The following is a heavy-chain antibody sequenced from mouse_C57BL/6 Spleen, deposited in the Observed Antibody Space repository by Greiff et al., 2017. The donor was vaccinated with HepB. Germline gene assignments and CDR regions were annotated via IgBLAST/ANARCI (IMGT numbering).Heavy chain of an antibody. CDR1: GFSLTSYA. CDR3: ASLITTVVATGAMDY. D-gene: IGHD1-1*01. J-gene: IGHJ4*01. CDR2: IWTGGGT. Sequence: QVQLKESGPGLVAPSQSLSITCTVSGFSLTSYAISWVRQPPGKGLEWLGVIWTGGGTNYNSALKSRLSISKDNSKSQVFLKMNSLQTDDTARYYCASLITTVVATGAMDYWGQGTSVTVSS. V-gene: IGHV2-9-1*01.